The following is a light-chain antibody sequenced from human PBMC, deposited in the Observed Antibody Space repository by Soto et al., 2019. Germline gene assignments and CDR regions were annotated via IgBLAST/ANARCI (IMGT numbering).Light chain of an antibody. CDR3: SSYTTSSTLVV. CDR2: EVS. V-gene: IGLV2-14*01. Sequence: QSALTQPASVSGSPGQSITISCTGTSSDVGGYIYVSWYQQHPGKAPKVMIYEVSHRPSGVSDRFSGSKSGNTASLTISGLQAEDEADYYCSSYTTSSTLVVFGGGTKLTVL. J-gene: IGLJ2*01. CDR1: SSDVGGYIY.